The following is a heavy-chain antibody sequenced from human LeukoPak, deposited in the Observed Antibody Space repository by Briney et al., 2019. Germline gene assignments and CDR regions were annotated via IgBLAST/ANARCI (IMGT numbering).Heavy chain of an antibody. CDR2: ISSISSTI. CDR1: GFTFNTYA. Sequence: AGGSLRLSCAASGFTFNTYAMNWVRQAPGKGLEWISYISSISSTIYYADSVKGRFTISRDNAKNSLFLQMNSLRDEATAVYSCARVGYSDYVPDYWGQGTLVTVSS. J-gene: IGHJ4*02. D-gene: IGHD3-16*01. CDR3: ARVGYSDYVPDY. V-gene: IGHV3-48*02.